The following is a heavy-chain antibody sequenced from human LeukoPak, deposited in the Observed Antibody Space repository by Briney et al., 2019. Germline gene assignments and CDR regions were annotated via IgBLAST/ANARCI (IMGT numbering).Heavy chain of an antibody. J-gene: IGHJ6*03. D-gene: IGHD6-13*01. V-gene: IGHV3-53*01. CDR3: ARDPGIAAAGKDYYYYMDV. CDR2: IYSGGST. Sequence: GGSLRLSCAASGLTVSSNYMSWVRQAPGKGLEWVSVIYSGGSTYYADSVKGRFTISRDNSKNTLYLQMNSLRAEDTAVYYCARDPGIAAAGKDYYYYMDVWGKGTTVTVSS. CDR1: GLTVSSNY.